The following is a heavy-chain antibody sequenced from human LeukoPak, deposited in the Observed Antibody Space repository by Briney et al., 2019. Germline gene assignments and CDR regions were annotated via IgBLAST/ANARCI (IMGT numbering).Heavy chain of an antibody. CDR3: ARLSGYSSGHYYSDY. CDR2: IYYRGST. Sequence: ASETLSLTCTVSGGSISSDYWSWIRQPPGKGREWIGYIYYRGSTNYNPSLKSRVTISVDTSKNQFSLKLSSVTAADTAVYYCARLSGYSSGHYYSDYWGQGTLVTFSS. D-gene: IGHD3-22*01. J-gene: IGHJ4*02. CDR1: GGSISSDY. V-gene: IGHV4-59*01.